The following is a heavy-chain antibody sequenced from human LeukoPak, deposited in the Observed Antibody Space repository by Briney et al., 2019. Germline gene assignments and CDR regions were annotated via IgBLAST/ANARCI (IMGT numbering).Heavy chain of an antibody. V-gene: IGHV4-38-2*02. Sequence: SETLSLTCTVSGYSISSGYYWGWIRQPPGKGLEWIGSIYHSGSTYYNPSLKSRVTISVDTSKNQFSLKLSSVTAADTAVYYCARSSGQRWLQLFRNEYYFDYWGQGTLVTVSS. CDR1: GYSISSGYY. CDR3: ARSSGQRWLQLFRNEYYFDY. CDR2: IYHSGST. D-gene: IGHD5-24*01. J-gene: IGHJ4*02.